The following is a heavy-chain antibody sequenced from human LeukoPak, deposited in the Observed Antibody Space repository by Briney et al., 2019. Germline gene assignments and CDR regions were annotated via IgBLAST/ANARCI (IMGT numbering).Heavy chain of an antibody. CDR1: GFTFRSYE. V-gene: IGHV3-48*03. J-gene: IGHJ3*02. D-gene: IGHD1-26*01. Sequence: GGSLRLSCAASGFTFRSYEMSWVRQAPGKGLEWIAYIRSSDSNMYYADSVRGRFSISRDNATDSLYLQMNSLRAEDTAIYYCARDGLSGDQAFDAFDIWGQGTMVTVSS. CDR2: IRSSDSNM. CDR3: ARDGLSGDQAFDAFDI.